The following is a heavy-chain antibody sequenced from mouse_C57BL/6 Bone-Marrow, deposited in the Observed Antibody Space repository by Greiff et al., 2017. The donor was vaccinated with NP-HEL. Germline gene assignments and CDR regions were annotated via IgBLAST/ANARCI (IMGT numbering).Heavy chain of an antibody. CDR2: IYPGSGNT. J-gene: IGHJ1*03. CDR3: ARGTGSSYDWYFDV. CDR1: GYTFTDYY. V-gene: IGHV1-76*01. D-gene: IGHD1-1*01. Sequence: VQLVESGAELVRPGASVKLSCKASGYTFTDYYINWVKQRPGQGLEWIARIYPGSGNTYYNEKFKGKATLTAEKSSSTAYMQLSSLTSEDSAVYFCARGTGSSYDWYFDVWGTGTTVTVSS.